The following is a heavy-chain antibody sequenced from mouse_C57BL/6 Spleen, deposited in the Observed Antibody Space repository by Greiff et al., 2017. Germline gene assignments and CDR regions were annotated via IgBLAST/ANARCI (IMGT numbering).Heavy chain of an antibody. CDR2: INPNNGGT. V-gene: IGHV1-18*01. J-gene: IGHJ1*03. CDR1: GYTFTDYN. Sequence: EVLLVESGPELVKPGASVKIPCKASGYTFTDYNMDWVKQSHGKSLEWIGDINPNNGGTIYNQKFKGKATLTADKSSSTAYMELRSLTSEDTAVYYCARPYTSSYGYFDVWGTGTTVTVSS. D-gene: IGHD1-1*01. CDR3: ARPYTSSYGYFDV.